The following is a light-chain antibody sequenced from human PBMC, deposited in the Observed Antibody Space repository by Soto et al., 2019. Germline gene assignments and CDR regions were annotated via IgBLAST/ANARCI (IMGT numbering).Light chain of an antibody. J-gene: IGLJ1*01. Sequence: QSALTQPASVSGSPGQSITISCTGTSSDVGGYNYVSWYQQHPGKAPKLMIYEVSNRPSGVSNRFSGSKSGNTASLTISGLQAEDEGDYYCSSYTSSGTLVFGTGTKVTV. CDR1: SSDVGGYNY. CDR3: SSYTSSGTLV. V-gene: IGLV2-14*01. CDR2: EVS.